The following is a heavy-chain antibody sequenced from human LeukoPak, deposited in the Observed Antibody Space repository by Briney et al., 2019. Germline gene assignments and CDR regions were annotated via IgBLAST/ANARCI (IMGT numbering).Heavy chain of an antibody. D-gene: IGHD2-2*01. Sequence: ASVKVSCKASGYTFTSYGISWVRQAPGQGLEWMGWISAYNGNTNYAQKLQGRVTMTTDTSTSTAYMELRSLRSDDTAVYYCARSDIVVVPAATRLQFDYWGQGTLVTVSS. V-gene: IGHV1-18*01. J-gene: IGHJ4*02. CDR3: ARSDIVVVPAATRLQFDY. CDR1: GYTFTSYG. CDR2: ISAYNGNT.